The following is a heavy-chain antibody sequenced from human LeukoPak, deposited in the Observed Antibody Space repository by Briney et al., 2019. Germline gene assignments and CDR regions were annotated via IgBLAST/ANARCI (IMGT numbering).Heavy chain of an antibody. D-gene: IGHD6-13*01. CDR2: INHSGST. CDR1: GGSISSGGYY. Sequence: PSETLSLTCTVSGGSISSGGYYWSWIRQPPGKGLEWIGEINHSGSTNYNPSLKSRVTISVDTSKNQFSLKLSSVTAADTAVYYCARESSSWQRGTFDYWGQGTLVTVSS. V-gene: IGHV4-39*07. CDR3: ARESSSWQRGTFDY. J-gene: IGHJ4*02.